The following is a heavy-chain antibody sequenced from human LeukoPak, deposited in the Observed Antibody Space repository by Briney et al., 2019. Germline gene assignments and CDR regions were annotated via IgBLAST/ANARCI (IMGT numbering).Heavy chain of an antibody. CDR3: ARLTYSNNWYFRRGLDNWFDP. CDR2: INHSGSA. D-gene: IGHD6-13*01. Sequence: SETLSLTCTVSGYSISSGYYWGWIRQPPGKGLEWIGEINHSGSANYNPSLKSRVTISVDASKSQFSLRLSSVTAADTAVYYCARLTYSNNWYFRRGLDNWFDPWGQGTLVTVSS. V-gene: IGHV4-38-2*02. CDR1: GYSISSGYY. J-gene: IGHJ5*02.